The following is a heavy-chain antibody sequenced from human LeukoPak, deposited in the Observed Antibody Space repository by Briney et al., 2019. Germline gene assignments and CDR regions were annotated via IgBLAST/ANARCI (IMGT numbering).Heavy chain of an antibody. Sequence: SGTLSLTCAVSGGSINSSNWWNWVRQPPGKGLEWIGEIYHSGSTNYNPSLKSRVTISIDKSKNQFSLKLSSVTAADTAVYYCARVRGSAAIGGPWTPDYFDYWGPGPLVIVSS. CDR3: ARVRGSAAIGGPWTPDYFDY. D-gene: IGHD2-15*01. V-gene: IGHV4-4*02. J-gene: IGHJ4*02. CDR1: GGSINSSNW. CDR2: IYHSGST.